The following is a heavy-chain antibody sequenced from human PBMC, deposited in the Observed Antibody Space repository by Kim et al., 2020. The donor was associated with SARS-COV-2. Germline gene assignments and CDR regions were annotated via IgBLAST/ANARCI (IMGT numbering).Heavy chain of an antibody. CDR2: INHSGST. J-gene: IGHJ4*02. CDR3: ARYGRTPPSGSYGLD. CDR1: GGSFSGYY. Sequence: SETLSLTCAVYGGSFSGYYWSWIRQPPGKGLEWIGEINHSGSTNYNPSLKSRVTISVDTSKNQFSLKLSSVTAADTAVYYCARYGRTPPSGSYGLDWGQGTLVTVSS. V-gene: IGHV4-34*01. D-gene: IGHD1-26*01.